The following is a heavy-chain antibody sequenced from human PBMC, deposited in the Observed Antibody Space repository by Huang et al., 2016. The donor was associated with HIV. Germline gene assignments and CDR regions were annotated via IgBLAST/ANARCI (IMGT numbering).Heavy chain of an antibody. J-gene: IGHJ4*02. V-gene: IGHV1-2*02. CDR2: INPKSGGT. CDR1: GYTFPDSN. CDR3: ARDWSFGSSTSPAD. D-gene: IGHD6-6*01. Sequence: QVQLVQSGAEVKNPGASVRVSCKASGYTFPDSNIHWVRQAPGQGLEWMGWINPKSGGTIYAQRFQGRITMTRDTTISTVHMDLRRIQSDDTAVYFCARDWSFGSSTSPADWGQGTLVTVSS.